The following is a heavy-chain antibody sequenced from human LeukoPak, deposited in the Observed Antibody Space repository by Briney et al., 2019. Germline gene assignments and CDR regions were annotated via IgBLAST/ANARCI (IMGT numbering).Heavy chain of an antibody. Sequence: SETLSLTCAVYGGSFSGYYWSWIRQPPGKGLEWIGEINHSGSTNYNPSLKSRVTISVDTSKNQFSLKLSSVTAEDTAVYYCARGSMVRGVIGAFDYWGQGTLVTVSS. J-gene: IGHJ4*02. CDR2: INHSGST. D-gene: IGHD3-10*01. V-gene: IGHV4-34*01. CDR1: GGSFSGYY. CDR3: ARGSMVRGVIGAFDY.